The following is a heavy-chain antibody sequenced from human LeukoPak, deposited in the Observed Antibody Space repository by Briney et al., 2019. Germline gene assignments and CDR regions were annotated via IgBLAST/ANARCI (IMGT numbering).Heavy chain of an antibody. Sequence: ASVKVSCKASGYSFTTYGISWVRQAPGQGLEGMGWISTYSGNTNYAQNLQGRVTMTTDTSTSTAYMELRSLRSDDTAVYYCARGFAPSLWGQGTLVTVSS. CDR1: GYSFTTYG. V-gene: IGHV1-18*01. CDR2: ISTYSGNT. J-gene: IGHJ4*02. CDR3: ARGFAPSL.